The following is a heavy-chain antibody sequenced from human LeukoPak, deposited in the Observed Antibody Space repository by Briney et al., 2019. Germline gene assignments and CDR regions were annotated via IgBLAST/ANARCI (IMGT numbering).Heavy chain of an antibody. J-gene: IGHJ4*02. Sequence: PSGTLSLTCGVSGGSISNTNWWCWVRQPPGQRLEGIGEISLTGLTHYNPSLESRVTVSLDKSKTQPSLNLTSVTAADTAVYYCSRENGAFSPFGYWGQGTLVTVLS. CDR3: SRENGAFSPFGY. V-gene: IGHV4-4*02. CDR1: GGSISNTNW. D-gene: IGHD2-8*01. CDR2: ISLTGLT.